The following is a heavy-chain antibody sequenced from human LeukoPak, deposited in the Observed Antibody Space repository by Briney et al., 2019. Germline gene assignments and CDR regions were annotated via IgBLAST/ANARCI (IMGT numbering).Heavy chain of an antibody. V-gene: IGHV4-59*01. D-gene: IGHD4-11*01. CDR1: GVFISSYY. CDR3: ARSGSNSYYFDY. Sequence: SETLSLTCTVSGVFISSYYWSWIRQPPGKGLEWIGYIYYSGSTNYNPSLKSRVTISVDTSKNQFSLKLSSVTAADTAVYYCARSGSNSYYFDYWGQGTLVTVSS. J-gene: IGHJ4*02. CDR2: IYYSGST.